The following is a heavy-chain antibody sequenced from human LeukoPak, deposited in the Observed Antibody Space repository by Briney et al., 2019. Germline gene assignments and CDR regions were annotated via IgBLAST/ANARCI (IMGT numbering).Heavy chain of an antibody. CDR3: ARRLGYCSRTSCYVAPFDY. Sequence: GGSLRLSCVASGFTFSSYSMSWVRQAPGKGLEWVSAIGNSGDNTYYADSVKGRFTISRDNSKNTLYLQMNSLRAEDTAIYHCARRLGYCSRTSCYVAPFDYWGQGTLVTVSS. J-gene: IGHJ4*02. CDR1: GFTFSSYS. V-gene: IGHV3-23*01. D-gene: IGHD2-2*01. CDR2: IGNSGDNT.